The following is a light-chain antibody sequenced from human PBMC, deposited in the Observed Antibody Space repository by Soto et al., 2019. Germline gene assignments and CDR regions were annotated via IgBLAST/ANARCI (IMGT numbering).Light chain of an antibody. J-gene: IGLJ2*01. Sequence: QAVVTQPPSASGTPGQRVTISCSGSSSNIGSNTVNWYQQVPGTSPKLLIYSDSQRPSGVPDRFSGSKSGASASLAISGLQSEDEADYYCAAWDDSLTGYVVFGGGTQLTVL. CDR3: AAWDDSLTGYVV. V-gene: IGLV1-44*01. CDR2: SDS. CDR1: SSNIGSNT.